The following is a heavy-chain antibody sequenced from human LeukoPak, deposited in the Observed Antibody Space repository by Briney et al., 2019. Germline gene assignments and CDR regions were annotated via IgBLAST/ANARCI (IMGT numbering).Heavy chain of an antibody. D-gene: IGHD3-3*01. Sequence: NPSQTLSLTCTVSGASIRSGDYYWSWIRQPPGKGLEWIGYIYDSGSTYYNPSLKSRITISVDTSENRFSLKLSSVTATDTAVYYCARECGSVTIFGVVTPWGPFDYWGQGTLVTVSS. CDR3: ARECGSVTIFGVVTPWGPFDY. V-gene: IGHV4-30-4*01. CDR2: IYDSGST. J-gene: IGHJ4*02. CDR1: GASIRSGDYY.